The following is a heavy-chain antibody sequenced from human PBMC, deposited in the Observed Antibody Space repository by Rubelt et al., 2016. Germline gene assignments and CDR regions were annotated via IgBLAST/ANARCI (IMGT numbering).Heavy chain of an antibody. CDR1: GGSISSYY. CDR3: ARRAGDIVVVPAAGLYYFDY. V-gene: IGHV4-59*12. CDR2: INHSGST. D-gene: IGHD2-2*01. Sequence: QVQLQESGPGLVKPSETLSLTCTVSGGSISSYYWSWIRQPPGKGLEWIGEINHSGSTNYNPSLKSRVTISVDTSKNQFSLKLSSVTAADTAVYYCARRAGDIVVVPAAGLYYFDYWGQGTLVTVSS. J-gene: IGHJ4*02.